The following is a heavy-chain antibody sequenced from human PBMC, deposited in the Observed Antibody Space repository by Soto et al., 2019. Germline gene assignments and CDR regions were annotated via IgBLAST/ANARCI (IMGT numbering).Heavy chain of an antibody. V-gene: IGHV4-39*01. D-gene: IGHD6-13*01. J-gene: IGHJ4*02. CDR1: GGSISSSSYD. CDR3: ERQHSSSLFDY. Sequence: QLQLQESGPGLVKPSETLSLTCTVSGGSISSSSYDWGWIRQPPGKGMEWIGNIYYSGSTYYNPSLKSGVTISVDTSKNQFSLNLSSVTAADTAVYYCERQHSSSLFDYWGQGNLVTVSS. CDR2: IYYSGST.